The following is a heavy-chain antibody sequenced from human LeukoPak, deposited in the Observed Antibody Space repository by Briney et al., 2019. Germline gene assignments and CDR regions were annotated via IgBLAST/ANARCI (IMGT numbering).Heavy chain of an antibody. CDR3: AKVPQTLGDYYFDY. CDR1: GFPFSSYA. D-gene: IGHD2-21*02. CDR2: ISGSGGST. V-gene: IGHV3-23*01. J-gene: IGHJ4*02. Sequence: GGSLRLSCAASGFPFSSYAMNWVRQAPGKGLEWVSAISGSGGSTYYADSVKGRFTISRDNSKNTLYLQMNSLRAEDTAVYYCAKVPQTLGDYYFDYWGQGTLVTVSS.